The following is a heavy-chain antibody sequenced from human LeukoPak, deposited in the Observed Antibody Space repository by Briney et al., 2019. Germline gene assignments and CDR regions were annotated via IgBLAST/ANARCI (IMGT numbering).Heavy chain of an antibody. J-gene: IGHJ4*02. D-gene: IGHD5-18*01. Sequence: GGSLRLSCAASGFTFSSYAMSWVRQAPGKGLEWVSAISGSGGSTYYADSVKGRFTISRDNSKNTLYLQMNSLRAEDTAVYYCVKDRVGGYSYEYDYWGQGTLVTVSS. V-gene: IGHV3-23*01. CDR1: GFTFSSYA. CDR2: ISGSGGST. CDR3: VKDRVGGYSYEYDY.